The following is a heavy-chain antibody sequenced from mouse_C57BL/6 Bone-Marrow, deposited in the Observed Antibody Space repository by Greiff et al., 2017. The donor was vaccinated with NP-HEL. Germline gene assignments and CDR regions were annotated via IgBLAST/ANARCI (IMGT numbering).Heavy chain of an antibody. Sequence: QVQLQQSGAELAKPGASVKLSCKASGYTFTSYWMHWVKQRPGQGLEWIGYINPSSGYTKYNQKFKDKATLTADKSSSTAYMQLSSLTYEDSAVYYCARSQITTVVATRDYFDYWGQGTTLTVSS. CDR3: ARSQITTVVATRDYFDY. CDR1: GYTFTSYW. V-gene: IGHV1-7*01. J-gene: IGHJ2*01. CDR2: INPSSGYT. D-gene: IGHD1-1*01.